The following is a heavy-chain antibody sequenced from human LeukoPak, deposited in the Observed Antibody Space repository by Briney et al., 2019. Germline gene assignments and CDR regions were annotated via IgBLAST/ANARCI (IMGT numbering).Heavy chain of an antibody. D-gene: IGHD3-3*01. Sequence: PGRSLRLSCAASGFTFSSYSMNWVRQAPGKGLEWVSSISGSSSYIYYADSVKGRFTISRDNAKSSLYLQMNSLRAEDTAVYYCARDLGPAENYDFWSGYYTRGAFDIWGHGTMLTVSS. CDR1: GFTFSSYS. J-gene: IGHJ3*02. CDR3: ARDLGPAENYDFWSGYYTRGAFDI. V-gene: IGHV3-21*01. CDR2: ISGSSSYI.